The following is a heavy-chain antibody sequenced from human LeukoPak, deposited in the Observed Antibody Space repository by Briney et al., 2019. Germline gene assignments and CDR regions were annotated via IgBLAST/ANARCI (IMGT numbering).Heavy chain of an antibody. CDR3: AREVVTGPYYYYMDV. CDR1: GGSISSYY. J-gene: IGHJ6*03. V-gene: IGHV4-4*07. CDR2: IYTSGST. Sequence: SETLSLTCTVSGGSISSYYWSWIRQPAGKGLEWIGRIYTSGSTNYNPSLKSRVTMSVDTSKNQFSLKLSSVTAADTAVYYCAREVVTGPYYYYMDVWGKGTTVTVSS. D-gene: IGHD2-21*02.